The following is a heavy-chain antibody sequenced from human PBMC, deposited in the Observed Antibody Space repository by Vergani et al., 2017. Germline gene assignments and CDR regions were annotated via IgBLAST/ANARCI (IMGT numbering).Heavy chain of an antibody. CDR2: INHSGST. CDR3: ARGRLAVSSSWYNRPLLRPGYDY. Sequence: QVQLPQWGAGLLKPSETLSLTCAVYGGSFSGYYWSWIRQPPGKGLEWIGEINHSGSTNYNQSLKSRVTISVDTSKNQFSLKLSSVTAADTAVYYCARGRLAVSSSWYNRPLLRPGYDYWGQGTLVTVSS. CDR1: GGSFSGYY. D-gene: IGHD6-13*01. J-gene: IGHJ4*02. V-gene: IGHV4-34*01.